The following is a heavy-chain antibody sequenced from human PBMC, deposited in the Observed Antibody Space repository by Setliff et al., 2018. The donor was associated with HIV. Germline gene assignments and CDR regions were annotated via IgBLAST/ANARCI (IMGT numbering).Heavy chain of an antibody. CDR3: ARIGARIFNYYDDTSQTDY. CDR2: INSASGGT. CDR1: GYTFTDNY. J-gene: IGHJ4*02. D-gene: IGHD3-22*01. V-gene: IGHV1-2*02. Sequence: ASVKVSCKASGYTFTDNYIHWVRQAPGQGLEWMAWINSASGGTNYAQNFQGRVTVTRDTSINTVYLEVNGLKSDDTAVYYCARIGARIFNYYDDTSQTDYWGQGALVTVSS.